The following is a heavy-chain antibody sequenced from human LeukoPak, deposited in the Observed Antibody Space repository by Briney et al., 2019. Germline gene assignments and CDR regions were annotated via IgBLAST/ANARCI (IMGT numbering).Heavy chain of an antibody. V-gene: IGHV1-18*01. CDR1: GYTFTSYG. CDR2: ISAYNGNT. J-gene: IGHJ6*02. D-gene: IGHD3-22*01. CDR3: ARDWYYYDSSGYPGGMDV. Sequence: ASVKVSCKASGYTFTSYGISWVRQAPGQGLEWMGWISAYNGNTNYAQKLQGRVTMTTDTSTSTAYMKLSSLRSEDTAVYYCARDWYYYDSSGYPGGMDVWGQGTTVTVSS.